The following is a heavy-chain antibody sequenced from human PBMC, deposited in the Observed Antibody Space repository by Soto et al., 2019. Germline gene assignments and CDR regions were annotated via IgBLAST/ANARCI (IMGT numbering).Heavy chain of an antibody. Sequence: QVPLVQSGAEVKKPGASVKVSCKASGYTFTSYGISWVRQAPGQGLEWMGWISAYNGNTNYAQKLQGRVTMTTDTTTSTGYMELRSLRSCDTDVYYCARGLARDLFGVVNSKTQDAFDIWGQGAMVTVSS. CDR2: ISAYNGNT. CDR3: ARGLARDLFGVVNSKTQDAFDI. D-gene: IGHD3-3*01. V-gene: IGHV1-18*01. CDR1: GYTFTSYG. J-gene: IGHJ3*02.